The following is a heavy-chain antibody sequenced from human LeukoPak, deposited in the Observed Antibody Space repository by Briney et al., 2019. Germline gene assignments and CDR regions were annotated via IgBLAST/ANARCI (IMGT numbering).Heavy chain of an antibody. CDR2: INSDGSST. D-gene: IGHD5-18*01. V-gene: IGHV3-74*01. J-gene: IGHJ2*01. CDR3: ARMFTAMVPGWYFDL. CDR1: GFTFSSYW. Sequence: PGGSQRLSCAASGFTFSSYWMHWVRQAPGKGLVWVSRINSDGSSTSYADSVKGRFTISRDNAKNTLYLQMNSLRAEDTAVYYCARMFTAMVPGWYFDLWGRGTLVTVSS.